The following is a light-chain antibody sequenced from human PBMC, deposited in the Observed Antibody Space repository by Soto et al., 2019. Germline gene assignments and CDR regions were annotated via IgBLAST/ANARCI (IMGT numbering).Light chain of an antibody. CDR1: SSNIGSNY. Sequence: QSVLTQPPSASGTPGQRVNISCSGSSSNIGSNYVYWYRQFPGTAPKLLIQRNNQRPSGVPARFSGSKSGTSASLAISGLRSEDEVYYYGGEWDDSRSGPVFGGGTKPTV. J-gene: IGLJ2*01. V-gene: IGLV1-47*01. CDR3: GEWDDSRSGPV. CDR2: RNN.